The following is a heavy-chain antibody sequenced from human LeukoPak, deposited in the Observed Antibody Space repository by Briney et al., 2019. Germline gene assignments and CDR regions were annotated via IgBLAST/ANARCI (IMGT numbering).Heavy chain of an antibody. V-gene: IGHV3-43D*03. J-gene: IGHJ4*02. CDR1: GFTFDDYA. CDR3: AKDVVGQQWLENY. CDR2: ISWDGGST. D-gene: IGHD6-19*01. Sequence: GGSLRLSCAASGFTFDDYAMHWVRQAPGRGLEWVSLISWDGGSTYYADSVKGRFTISRDNSKNSLYLQMNSLRAEDTALYYCAKDVVGQQWLENYWGQGTLVTVSS.